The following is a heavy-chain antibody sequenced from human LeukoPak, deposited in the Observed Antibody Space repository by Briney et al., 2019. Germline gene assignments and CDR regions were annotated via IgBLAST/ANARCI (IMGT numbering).Heavy chain of an antibody. Sequence: PGGSLRLSCAASGVTFSSYSMNWVRQSPGKGLEWVSSMSSRSGYLYYADSVKGRFTIARDYEEKWLFLVLNSLRAEATAASYCARCGYTSGWSRGSFQHWGQGTLVTVSS. CDR1: GVTFSSYS. CDR3: ARCGYTSGWSRGSFQH. D-gene: IGHD6-19*01. J-gene: IGHJ1*01. V-gene: IGHV3-21*01. CDR2: MSSRSGYL.